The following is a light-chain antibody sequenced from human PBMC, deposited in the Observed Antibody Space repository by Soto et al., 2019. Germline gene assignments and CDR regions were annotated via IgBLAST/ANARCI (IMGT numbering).Light chain of an antibody. CDR1: QGIRND. V-gene: IGKV1-6*02. CDR3: LQDYNYPWT. CDR2: AAS. Sequence: AIQMTQSPSSLSASVGDRVTITCRASQGIRNDLGWYQQKPGKAPKLLIYAASTLQRGVPSRFSGSGSGTDFTLTIRSLQPEDFASYYCLQDYNYPWTFGQGTTVDTK. J-gene: IGKJ1*01.